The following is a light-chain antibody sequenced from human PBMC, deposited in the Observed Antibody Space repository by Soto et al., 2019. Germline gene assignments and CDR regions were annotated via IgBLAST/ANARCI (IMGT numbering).Light chain of an antibody. Sequence: DVVMTQSPLSLPVTLGQPASISCRSIQSLVSRDGNTDLHWFQQRPGQSTRRLISKVSNRDSGVPDRFSGSGAGTDFTLKISMVEAEDVGVYYCMQATHWPRTFGQGTKVEIK. CDR1: QSLVSRDGNTD. V-gene: IGKV2-30*01. CDR3: MQATHWPRT. CDR2: KVS. J-gene: IGKJ1*01.